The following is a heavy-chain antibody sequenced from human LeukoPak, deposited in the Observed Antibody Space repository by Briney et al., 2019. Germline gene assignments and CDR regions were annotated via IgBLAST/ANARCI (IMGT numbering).Heavy chain of an antibody. CDR1: GFTFSSYA. V-gene: IGHV3-23*01. CDR2: ISGSGGST. CDR3: ARYSGSYYYPPAWDL. J-gene: IGHJ4*02. D-gene: IGHD1-26*01. Sequence: GGSLRLSCAASGFTFSSYAMSWVRQAPGKGLEWVSTISGSGGSTYYADSVKGRFTISRDNSKNTLYLQMDSLRADDTAVYYCARYSGSYYYPPAWDLWGQGTLVTVSS.